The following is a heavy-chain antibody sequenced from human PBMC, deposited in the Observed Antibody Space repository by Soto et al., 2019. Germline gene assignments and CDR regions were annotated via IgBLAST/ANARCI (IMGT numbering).Heavy chain of an antibody. D-gene: IGHD2-2*01. J-gene: IGHJ6*02. CDR2: MYSGGST. V-gene: IGHV3-66*01. CDR1: GLTVSSNY. Sequence: EVQLVESGGSLVQPGGSLRLSCAASGLTVSSNYMSWVRQAPGKGLEWVSVMYSGGSTYYADSVKGRFIISRDNYKNTLYLQMDSLRVEDTAVYYCARDSSLHQPLFYGMDVWGQGTTVTVSS. CDR3: ARDSSLHQPLFYGMDV.